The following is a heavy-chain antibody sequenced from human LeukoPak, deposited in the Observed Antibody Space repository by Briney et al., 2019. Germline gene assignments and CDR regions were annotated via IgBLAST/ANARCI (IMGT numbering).Heavy chain of an antibody. V-gene: IGHV3-7*01. D-gene: IGHD3-22*01. CDR1: GFTFSSYE. J-gene: IGHJ3*02. CDR2: IKQDGSEK. Sequence: GGSLRLSCAASGFTFSSYEMNWVRQAPGKGLEWVANIKQDGSEKYYVDSVKGRFTISRDNAKNSLYLQMNSLRAEDTAVYYCARAPNYYDSSGYYGPSDAFDIWGQGTMVTVSS. CDR3: ARAPNYYDSSGYYGPSDAFDI.